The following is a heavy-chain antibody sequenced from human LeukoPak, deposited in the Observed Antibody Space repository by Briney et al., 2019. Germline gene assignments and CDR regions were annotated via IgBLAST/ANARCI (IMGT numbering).Heavy chain of an antibody. CDR3: ARADYGDYADWYFDL. CDR1: GFTFSSYA. CDR2: IYSGGST. D-gene: IGHD4-17*01. V-gene: IGHV3-66*01. J-gene: IGHJ2*01. Sequence: GSLRLSCTASGFTFSSYAMTWVRQAPGKGLEWVSVIYSGGSTYYADSVKGRFTISRDNSKNTLYLQMNSLRAEDTAVYYCARADYGDYADWYFDLWGRGTLVTVSS.